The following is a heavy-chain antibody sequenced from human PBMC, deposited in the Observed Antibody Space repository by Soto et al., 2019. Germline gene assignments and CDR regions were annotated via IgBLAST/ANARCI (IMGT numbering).Heavy chain of an antibody. J-gene: IGHJ5*02. CDR2: IDSSGEK. V-gene: IGHV2-26*01. D-gene: IGHD6-19*01. Sequence: QVTLKESGPVLVKPTETLTLRCTVSGLSISDSEMGVSWIRQPPGQALEWLAHIDSSGEKSYRTFLKSRLTISNDTSKSQIVLIMTNMDPADTGTYYCARRHLAVAVSPWFDPWGQGILVTVSS. CDR1: GLSISDSEMG. CDR3: ARRHLAVAVSPWFDP.